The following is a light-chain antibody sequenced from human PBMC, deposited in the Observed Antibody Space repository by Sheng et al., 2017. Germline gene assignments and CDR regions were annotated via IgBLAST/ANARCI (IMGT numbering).Light chain of an antibody. CDR3: QQTYSSPPLT. V-gene: IGKV1-39*01. CDR1: QNINNY. J-gene: IGKJ4*01. Sequence: DIQMSQSPSSLSASVGDRVTITCRASQNINNYLSWYQHKPGKAPRLLIYSASTLHSGVPSRFSGSGSETHFTLTISGLQPEDFATYYCQQTYSSPPLTFGGGTKVEIK. CDR2: SAS.